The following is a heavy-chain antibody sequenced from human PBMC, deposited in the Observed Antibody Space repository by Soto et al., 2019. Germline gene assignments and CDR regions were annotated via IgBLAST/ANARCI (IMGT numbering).Heavy chain of an antibody. V-gene: IGHV1-69*10. Sequence: SVKVSCKASGGTLSSYAISWVRQAPGQGLEWMGGIIPILGTANYAQKFQGRVTITADKCSSTAYMALSSLRSEDTAVYSCALGDLADDFWGGYRGTHYDILAGGCRRYGMEV. J-gene: IGHJ6*01. CDR2: IIPILGTA. CDR3: ALGDLADDFWGGYRGTHYDILAGGCRRYGMEV. D-gene: IGHD3-3*01. CDR1: GGTLSSYA.